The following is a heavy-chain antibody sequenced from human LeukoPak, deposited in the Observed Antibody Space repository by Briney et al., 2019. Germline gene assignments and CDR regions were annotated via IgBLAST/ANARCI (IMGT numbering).Heavy chain of an antibody. CDR3: ARDPGGAAARDY. D-gene: IGHD6-13*01. J-gene: IGHJ4*02. CDR1: GGTFSSYA. V-gene: IGHV1-69*13. CDR2: IIPIFGTA. Sequence: SVKVSCKASGGTFSSYAISWVRQAPGQGLEWMGGIIPIFGTANYAQKFQGRVTITADESTSTAYMELSSLRSEDTAVYYCARDPGGAAARDYWGQGTLVTVSS.